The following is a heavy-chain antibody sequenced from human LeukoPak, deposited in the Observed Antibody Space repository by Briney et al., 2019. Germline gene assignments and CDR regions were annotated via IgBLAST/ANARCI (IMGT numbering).Heavy chain of an antibody. V-gene: IGHV3-11*04. CDR3: AKSAVGATMGDY. J-gene: IGHJ4*02. CDR1: GFTFREYY. CDR2: ISSSGSTI. D-gene: IGHD1-26*01. Sequence: GGSLRLSCAASGFTFREYYIRWIRQAPGKRLERVSYISSSGSTIYYADAVKGGFTISRDNSKNTLYLQINSLRGGDTAVYYCAKSAVGATMGDYWGQGTLVTVSS.